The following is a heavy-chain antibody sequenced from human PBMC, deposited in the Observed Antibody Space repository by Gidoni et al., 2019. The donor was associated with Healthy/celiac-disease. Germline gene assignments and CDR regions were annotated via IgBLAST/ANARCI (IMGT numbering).Heavy chain of an antibody. CDR1: GFTFSSYW. D-gene: IGHD3-22*01. CDR3: ATHPTGVVKASRYGMDV. J-gene: IGHJ6*02. CDR2: INSDGSST. Sequence: EVQLVASGGGLVQPGGSLRLSCAASGFTFSSYWMHWVRQAPGKGLVWVSRINSDGSSTSYADSVKGRFTISRDNAKNTLYLQMNSLRAEDTAVYYCATHPTGVVKASRYGMDVWGQGTTVTVSS. V-gene: IGHV3-74*01.